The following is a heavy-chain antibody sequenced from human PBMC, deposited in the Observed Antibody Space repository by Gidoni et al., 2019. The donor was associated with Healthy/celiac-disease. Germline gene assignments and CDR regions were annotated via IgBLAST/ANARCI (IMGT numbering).Heavy chain of an antibody. CDR1: GGSISSSSYY. CDR3: ARDSSGWDNWFDP. D-gene: IGHD6-19*01. V-gene: IGHV4-39*07. Sequence: QLQLQESGPGLVKPSETLSLTCTVSGGSISSSSYYWGWIRQPPGKGLEWIGSIYYSGSTYYNPSLKSRVTISVDTSKNQFSLKLSSVTAADTAVYYCARDSSGWDNWFDPWGQGTLVTVSS. J-gene: IGHJ5*02. CDR2: IYYSGST.